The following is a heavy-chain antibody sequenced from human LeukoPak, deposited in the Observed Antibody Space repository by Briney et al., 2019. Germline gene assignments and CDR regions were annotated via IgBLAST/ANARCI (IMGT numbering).Heavy chain of an antibody. Sequence: SETLSLTCAVYGGSFSGYYWSWIRQPPGKGLEWIGEINHSGSTNYNPSLKSRVTISVDTSKNQSSLKLSSVTAADTAVYYCARGLYYYDSSGYGSRTLNFDYWGQGTLVTVSS. CDR3: ARGLYYYDSSGYGSRTLNFDY. CDR1: GGSFSGYY. D-gene: IGHD3-22*01. CDR2: INHSGST. J-gene: IGHJ4*02. V-gene: IGHV4-34*01.